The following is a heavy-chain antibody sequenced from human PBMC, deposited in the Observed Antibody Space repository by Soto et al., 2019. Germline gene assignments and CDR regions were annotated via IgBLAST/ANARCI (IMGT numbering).Heavy chain of an antibody. CDR2: ISGSGGST. Sequence: GGSLRLCCAASGFTFSSYAMSWVRQAPGKGLEWVSAISGSGGSTYYADSVKGRFTISRDNSKNTLYLQMNSLRAEDTAVYYCAKYITMVRGVIIEAFDIWGQGTMVTVSS. CDR3: AKYITMVRGVIIEAFDI. V-gene: IGHV3-23*01. J-gene: IGHJ3*02. CDR1: GFTFSSYA. D-gene: IGHD3-10*01.